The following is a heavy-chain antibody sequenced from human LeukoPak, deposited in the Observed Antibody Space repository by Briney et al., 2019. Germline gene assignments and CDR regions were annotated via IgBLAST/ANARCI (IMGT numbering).Heavy chain of an antibody. Sequence: PSETLSLTCAVYGGSFSGYYWSWIRQPPGKGLEWIGEINHSGSTNYNPSLKSRVTISVDTSKNQFSLKLSSVTAADTAVYYCARVVRLWSGCCSYSAPDPYDCFDYWGQGTLVTVSS. J-gene: IGHJ4*02. CDR1: GGSFSGYY. V-gene: IGHV4-34*01. CDR2: INHSGST. D-gene: IGHD3-3*01. CDR3: ARVVRLWSGCCSYSAPDPYDCFDY.